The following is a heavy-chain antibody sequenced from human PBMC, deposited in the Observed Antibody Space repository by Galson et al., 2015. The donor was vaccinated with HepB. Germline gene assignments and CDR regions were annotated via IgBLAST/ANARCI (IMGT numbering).Heavy chain of an antibody. CDR1: GFAFDSHA. D-gene: IGHD5-18*01. CDR2: ISGNGDST. CDR3: AKGYGSFDS. Sequence: SLRLSCAASGFAFDSHAMSWVRQAPRKGLEWISGISGNGDSTFYADSVKGRFTVSRDNSKNMLYLQINSLRAEDTGLYFCAKGYGSFDSWGQGILVTVSS. V-gene: IGHV3-23*01. J-gene: IGHJ5*01.